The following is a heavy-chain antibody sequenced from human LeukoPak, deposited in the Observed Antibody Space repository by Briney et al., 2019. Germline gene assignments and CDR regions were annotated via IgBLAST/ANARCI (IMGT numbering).Heavy chain of an antibody. CDR2: IYYSGST. CDR1: GGSFSGYY. Sequence: PSETLSLTCAVYGGSFSGYYWSWIRQPPGKGLEWIGYIYYSGSTNYNPSLKSRVTISVDTSKNQFSLKLSSVTAADTAVYYCASTPIIAVAGIGLGDDAFDIWGQGTMVTVSS. V-gene: IGHV4-59*01. J-gene: IGHJ3*02. CDR3: ASTPIIAVAGIGLGDDAFDI. D-gene: IGHD6-19*01.